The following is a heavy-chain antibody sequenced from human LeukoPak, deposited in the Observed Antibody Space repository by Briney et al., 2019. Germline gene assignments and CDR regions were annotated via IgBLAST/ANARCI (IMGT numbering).Heavy chain of an antibody. CDR1: GYTFTGYY. CDR3: ARVGGYSGYDYGEYYFDY. D-gene: IGHD5-12*01. V-gene: IGHV1-2*04. CDR2: INPNSGGT. J-gene: IGHJ4*02. Sequence: ASVKVSCKASGYTFTGYYLHWVRPAPGQGLEWMGWINPNSGGTNYAQKFQGWVTMTRDTSISTDYMELSRLRSDDTAVYYCARVGGYSGYDYGEYYFDYWGQGTLVTVSS.